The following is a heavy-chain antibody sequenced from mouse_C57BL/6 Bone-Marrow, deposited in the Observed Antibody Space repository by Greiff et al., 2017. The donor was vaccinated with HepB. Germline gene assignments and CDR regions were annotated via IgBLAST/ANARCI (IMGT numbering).Heavy chain of an antibody. J-gene: IGHJ4*01. D-gene: IGHD1-1*01. CDR3: AREDYYGSSPIYYAMDY. V-gene: IGHV1-80*01. CDR2: IYPGDGDT. Sequence: VQLQQSGAELVKPGASVKISCKASGYAFSSYWMNWVKQRPGKGLEWIGQIYPGDGDTNYNGKFKGKATLTADKSSSTAYMQLSSLTSEDSAVYFCAREDYYGSSPIYYAMDYWGQGTSVTVSS. CDR1: GYAFSSYW.